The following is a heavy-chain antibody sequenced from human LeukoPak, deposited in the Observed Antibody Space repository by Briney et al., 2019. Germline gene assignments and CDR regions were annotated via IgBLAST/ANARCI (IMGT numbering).Heavy chain of an antibody. D-gene: IGHD3-22*01. Sequence: APVKVSCKASGYTFTSYDINWVRQATGQGLEWMGWMNPNSGNTGYAQKFQGRVTITRNTSISTAYMELSSLRSEDTAVYYCARGVMEYYYDSSGYYFDYWGQGTLVTVSS. J-gene: IGHJ4*02. CDR1: GYTFTSYD. V-gene: IGHV1-8*03. CDR3: ARGVMEYYYDSSGYYFDY. CDR2: MNPNSGNT.